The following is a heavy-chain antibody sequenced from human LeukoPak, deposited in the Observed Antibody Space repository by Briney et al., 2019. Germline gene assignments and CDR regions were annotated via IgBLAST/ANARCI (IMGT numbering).Heavy chain of an antibody. Sequence: GGFLRLSCAVSGFTFSSYGMHWVRQAPGKGLEWLAVIWFDGSKKYYADSVKGRFTISRDNSKNTLSLQMDGLRAEDTAVYYCARLRGGNGDSGGSLENWGQGTLVTVSS. CDR3: ARLRGGNGDSGGSLEN. CDR2: IWFDGSKK. V-gene: IGHV3-33*01. D-gene: IGHD4-17*01. CDR1: GFTFSSYG. J-gene: IGHJ4*02.